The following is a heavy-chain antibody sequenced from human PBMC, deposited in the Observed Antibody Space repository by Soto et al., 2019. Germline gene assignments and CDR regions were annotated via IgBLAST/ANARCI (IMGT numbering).Heavy chain of an antibody. Sequence: QVQLQESGPGLVKPSETLSLTCTVSGGSVSSDSYYWNWVRQPPGKGLEWIGYIYYNGVTNYIPSLTSRVTISLDTSKNQVFLRLRSVTAADTAFYYCTRGVAAAGGGSDYWGQGILVTVSS. CDR3: TRGVAAAGGGSDY. V-gene: IGHV4-61*01. CDR2: IYYNGVT. D-gene: IGHD6-13*01. J-gene: IGHJ4*02. CDR1: GGSVSSDSYY.